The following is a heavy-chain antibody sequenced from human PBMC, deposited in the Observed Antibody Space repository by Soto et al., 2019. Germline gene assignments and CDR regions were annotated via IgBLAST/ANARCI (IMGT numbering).Heavy chain of an antibody. D-gene: IGHD3-3*01. CDR2: INHSGST. Sequence: SETLSLTCAVYGGSFSCYYWSWIRQPPGKGLEWIGEINHSGSTNYNPSLKSRVTISVDTSKNQFSLKLSSVTAADTAVYYCARGLHLAGGQRVWSGYYYYGMDVWGQGTTVTVSS. CDR3: ARGLHLAGGQRVWSGYYYYGMDV. CDR1: GGSFSCYY. J-gene: IGHJ6*02. V-gene: IGHV4-34*01.